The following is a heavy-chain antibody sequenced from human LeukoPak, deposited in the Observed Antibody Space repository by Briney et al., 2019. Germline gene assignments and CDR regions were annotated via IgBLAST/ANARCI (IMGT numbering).Heavy chain of an antibody. D-gene: IGHD6-13*01. CDR2: ISWNSGSI. CDR1: GFTFDDYA. Sequence: TGGSLRLSCAASGFTFDDYAMHWVRQAPGKGLEWVSGISWNSGSIGYADSVKGRFTISRDNAKNSLYLQMNSLRAEDTALYYCAKDPSSSWYARYGMDVWGQGTTVTVSS. V-gene: IGHV3-9*01. CDR3: AKDPSSSWYARYGMDV. J-gene: IGHJ6*02.